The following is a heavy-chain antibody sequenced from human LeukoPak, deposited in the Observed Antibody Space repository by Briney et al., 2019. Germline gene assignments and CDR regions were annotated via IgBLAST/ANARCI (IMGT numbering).Heavy chain of an antibody. V-gene: IGHV3-49*03. Sequence: PGRSLRLSCTASGFTFGDYAMSWFRQAPGEGLEWVGFIRSKAHGGTTEYAASVKGRFTISRDDSKNTLYLQMNSLKTEDTAVYYCTTRSYYYYDSSGYRDYWGQGTLVTVSS. CDR1: GFTFGDYA. D-gene: IGHD3-22*01. CDR3: TTRSYYYYDSSGYRDY. CDR2: IRSKAHGGTT. J-gene: IGHJ4*02.